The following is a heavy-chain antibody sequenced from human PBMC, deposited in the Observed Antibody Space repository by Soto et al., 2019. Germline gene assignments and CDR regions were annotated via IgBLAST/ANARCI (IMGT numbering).Heavy chain of an antibody. CDR2: IGTTGDT. D-gene: IGHD5-18*01. V-gene: IGHV3-13*01. CDR3: ARGWDTSIYFMDV. Sequence: EVQLVESGGGLVQPGGSLRLSCAASGFTFSRFDMHWVRQATGKGLEWVSSIGTTGDTYYTGSVKGRFTISRENAKNSLYLQMNSLRDGETAVYYCARGWDTSIYFMDVWGKGTTVTVSS. CDR1: GFTFSRFD. J-gene: IGHJ6*03.